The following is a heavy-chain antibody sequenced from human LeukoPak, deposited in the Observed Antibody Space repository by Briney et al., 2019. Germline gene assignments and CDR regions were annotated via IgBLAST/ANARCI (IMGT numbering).Heavy chain of an antibody. J-gene: IGHJ5*02. CDR3: ARRRSSWQGHYNWFDP. CDR1: GYTFTTYG. Sequence: ASVKVSCKASGYTFTTYGMNWVRQAPGQGLEWMGWMNPNSGNTGYAQKFQGRVTITRNTSISTAYMELSSLRSDDTAVYYCARRRSSWQGHYNWFDPWGQGTLVTVSS. V-gene: IGHV1-8*03. CDR2: MNPNSGNT. D-gene: IGHD6-13*01.